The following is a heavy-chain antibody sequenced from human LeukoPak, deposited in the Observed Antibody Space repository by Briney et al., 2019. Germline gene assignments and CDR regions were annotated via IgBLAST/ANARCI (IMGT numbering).Heavy chain of an antibody. CDR2: IYYSGST. CDR3: ARHVLKYYYYYGMDV. CDR1: GGSISSYY. J-gene: IGHJ6*02. Sequence: NPSETLSLTCTVSGGSISSYYWSWIRQPPGKGLEWIGYIYYSGSTNYNPSLKSRVTISVDTSKNQFSLKLSSVTAADTAVYYCARHVLKYYYYYGMDVWGQGTTVTVSS. D-gene: IGHD2-8*02. V-gene: IGHV4-59*08.